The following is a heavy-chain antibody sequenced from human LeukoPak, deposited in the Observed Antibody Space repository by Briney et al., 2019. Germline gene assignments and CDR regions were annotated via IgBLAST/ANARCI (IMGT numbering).Heavy chain of an antibody. D-gene: IGHD2-2*01. CDR3: AYPRGGIVVVPAAMDAFDI. CDR1: GYTFTGYY. Sequence: ASVKVSCKASGYTFTGYYMHWVRQAPGQGLEWMGWINPNSGSTNYAQKFQGRVTMTRDTSISTAYMELSRLRSDDTAVYYCAYPRGGIVVVPAAMDAFDIWGQGTMVTVSS. J-gene: IGHJ3*02. V-gene: IGHV1-2*02. CDR2: INPNSGST.